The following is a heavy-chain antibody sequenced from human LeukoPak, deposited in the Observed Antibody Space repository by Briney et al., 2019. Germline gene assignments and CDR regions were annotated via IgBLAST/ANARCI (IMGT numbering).Heavy chain of an antibody. CDR3: ATYRYCSSTSCYNGYYYYYMDV. CDR2: LDPEDGET. CDR1: GYTLTELS. D-gene: IGHD2-2*02. J-gene: IGHJ6*03. Sequence: ASVKVSCKVSGYTLTELSMHWVRQAPGKGLEWMGGLDPEDGETIYAQKFQGRVTMTEDTSTDTAYMELSSLRSEDTAVYYCATYRYCSSTSCYNGYYYYYMDVWGKGTTVTVSS. V-gene: IGHV1-24*01.